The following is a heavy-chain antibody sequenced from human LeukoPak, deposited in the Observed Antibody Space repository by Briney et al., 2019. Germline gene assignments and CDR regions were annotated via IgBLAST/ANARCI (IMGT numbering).Heavy chain of an antibody. CDR1: GYSISNGYY. J-gene: IGHJ4*02. Sequence: SETLSLTCVVSGYSISNGYYWEWIRQSPGKGLVWIGNIFHSGSSYYNPSLRSRVTISVDTSKNQFSLNVTSVTAADTAVYHCARSLYFYDSSGSSFPGHWGQGTLVTVSS. CDR2: IFHSGSS. D-gene: IGHD3-22*01. CDR3: ARSLYFYDSSGSSFPGH. V-gene: IGHV4-38-2*01.